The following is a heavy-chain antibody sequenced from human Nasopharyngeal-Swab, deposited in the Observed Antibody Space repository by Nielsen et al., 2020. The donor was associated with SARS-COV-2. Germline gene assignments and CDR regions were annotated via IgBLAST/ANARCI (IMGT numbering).Heavy chain of an antibody. D-gene: IGHD5-18*01. CDR2: IYSGDST. Sequence: GESLKISCAASGFTVSSNYMSWVRQAPGKGLEWVSVIYSGDSTYYADSVKGRFTISRHNSKNTLYLQMNSLRAEDTAVYYCARDIGYSLLYGMDVWGQGTTVTVSS. J-gene: IGHJ6*02. CDR3: ARDIGYSLLYGMDV. V-gene: IGHV3-53*04. CDR1: GFTVSSNY.